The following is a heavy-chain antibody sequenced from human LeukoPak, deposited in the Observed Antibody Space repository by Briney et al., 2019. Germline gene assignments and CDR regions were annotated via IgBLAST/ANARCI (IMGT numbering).Heavy chain of an antibody. V-gene: IGHV3-53*01. J-gene: IGHJ4*02. CDR1: GFTVSSNY. CDR2: IYRDDTT. D-gene: IGHD3-16*02. Sequence: GGSLRLSCAASGFTVSSNYMSWVRQAPGKGLEWVSVIYRDDTTYYADSVKGRLTIFRDNSKNTLYLQMNSLRDDDTAVYYCARAPYGVGYTAERDYWGQGTLVTVSS. CDR3: ARAPYGVGYTAERDY.